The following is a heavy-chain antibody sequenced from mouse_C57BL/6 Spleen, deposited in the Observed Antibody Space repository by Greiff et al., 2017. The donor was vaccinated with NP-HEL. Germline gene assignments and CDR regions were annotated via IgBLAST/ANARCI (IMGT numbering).Heavy chain of an antibody. CDR2: IDPSDSET. V-gene: IGHV1-52*01. J-gene: IGHJ3*01. CDR3: ARSGIVTFAY. CDR1: GYTFTSYW. D-gene: IGHD2-5*01. Sequence: VQLKQPGAELVRPGSSVKLSCKASGYTFTSYWMHWVKQRPIQGLEWIGNIDPSDSETHYNQKFKDKATLTVDKSSSTAYMQLSSLTSEDSAVYYCARSGIVTFAYWGQGTLVTVSA.